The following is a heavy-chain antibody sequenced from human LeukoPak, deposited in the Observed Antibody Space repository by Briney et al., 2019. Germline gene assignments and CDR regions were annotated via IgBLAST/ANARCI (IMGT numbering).Heavy chain of an antibody. J-gene: IGHJ4*02. CDR3: ARDLRAVSARPSYYYDSSGYYDY. CDR2: ISSSSSYV. D-gene: IGHD3-22*01. V-gene: IGHV3-21*01. Sequence: GGSLRLSCAASGFTFSSYSMNWVRQAPGKGLEWVSSISSSSSYVYYADSVKGRFTISRDNAKNSLYLQMNSLRAEDTAVYYCARDLRAVSARPSYYYDSSGYYDYWGQGTLVTVS. CDR1: GFTFSSYS.